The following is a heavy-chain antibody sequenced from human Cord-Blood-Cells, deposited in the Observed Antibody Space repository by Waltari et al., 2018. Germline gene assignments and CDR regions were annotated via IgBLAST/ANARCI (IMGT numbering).Heavy chain of an antibody. J-gene: IGHJ4*02. Sequence: QVTLRESGPALVKPTQTLTLTCTFSGFSLSTSGMSVSWIRQPPGKSLEWLALIDWDDDKYYSTSLKTRLTISKDTSKNQVVLTMTNMDPVDTATYYCARNYGGNSYFDYWGQGTLVTVSS. CDR3: ARNYGGNSYFDY. V-gene: IGHV2-70*01. CDR2: IDWDDDK. CDR1: GFSLSTSGMS. D-gene: IGHD4-17*01.